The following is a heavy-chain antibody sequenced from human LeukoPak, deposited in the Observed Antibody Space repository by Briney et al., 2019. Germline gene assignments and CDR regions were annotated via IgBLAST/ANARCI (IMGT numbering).Heavy chain of an antibody. V-gene: IGHV1-46*01. D-gene: IGHD1-26*01. CDR2: INPSGGST. J-gene: IGHJ4*02. CDR1: GYTFTSYY. CDR3: ARATVVGGESDY. Sequence: ASVKVSCKASGYTFTSYYMHWVRQAPGQGLEWMGIINPSGGSTSYAQKFQGRVTMTRDTSTSTVYVELSSLRPEDTAVYYCARATVVGGESDYWGQGTLVTVSS.